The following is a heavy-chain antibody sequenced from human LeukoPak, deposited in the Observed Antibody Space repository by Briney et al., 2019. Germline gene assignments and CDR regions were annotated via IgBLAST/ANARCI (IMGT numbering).Heavy chain of an antibody. J-gene: IGHJ4*02. CDR3: ARQGNGSGSETFDY. CDR2: IYYSGST. D-gene: IGHD3-10*01. Sequence: SETLSLTCAVSGGSISSGGYSWSWIRQPPGKGLEWIGYIYYSGSTYYNPSLKSRVTISVDTSKNQFSLKLSSVTAADTAVYYCARQGNGSGSETFDYRGQGTLVTVSS. CDR1: GGSISSGGYS. V-gene: IGHV4-30-4*07.